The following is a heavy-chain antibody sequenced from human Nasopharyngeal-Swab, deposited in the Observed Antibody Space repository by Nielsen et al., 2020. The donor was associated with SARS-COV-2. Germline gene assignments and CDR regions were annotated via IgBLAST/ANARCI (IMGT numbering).Heavy chain of an antibody. CDR3: VKHQGSSSDQ. Sequence: GESLKISCAASGFTFGSYAMSWVRQAPGKGLAWVSTISGGGESTYDADSVKGRFTISRDNSKNTLYLQMNSLRVEDTAVYYCVKHQGSSSDQWGQGTLVTVSS. CDR2: ISGGGEST. CDR1: GFTFGSYA. J-gene: IGHJ4*02. V-gene: IGHV3-23*01.